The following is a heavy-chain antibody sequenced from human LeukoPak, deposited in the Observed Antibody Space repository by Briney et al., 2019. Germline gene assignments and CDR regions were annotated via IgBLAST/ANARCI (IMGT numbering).Heavy chain of an antibody. CDR3: ASGVHVDGSGSYYLDY. D-gene: IGHD3-10*01. J-gene: IGHJ4*02. CDR2: MNPNSGNT. Sequence: ASVKVSCKASGYTFTSSDINRVRQATGQGLEWMGWMNPNSGNTGYAQKFQGRVTMTRNTSISTAYMELSSLRSEDTAVYYCASGVHVDGSGSYYLDYWGQGTLVTVSS. V-gene: IGHV1-8*01. CDR1: GYTFTSSD.